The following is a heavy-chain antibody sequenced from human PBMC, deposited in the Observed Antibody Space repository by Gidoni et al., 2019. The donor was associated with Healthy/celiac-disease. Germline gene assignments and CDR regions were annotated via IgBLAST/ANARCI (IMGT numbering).Heavy chain of an antibody. Sequence: QVQLQQWGAGLLKLSETLSLTCAVYGGSFSGYYWSWIRQPPGKGLEWIGEINHSGITNYNPSLKSRVTISVDTSKNQFSLKLTSVTAADTAVYYCARGGGSYYYWGQGTLVTVSS. CDR3: ARGGGSYYY. CDR1: GGSFSGYY. V-gene: IGHV4-34*01. D-gene: IGHD1-26*01. CDR2: INHSGIT. J-gene: IGHJ4*02.